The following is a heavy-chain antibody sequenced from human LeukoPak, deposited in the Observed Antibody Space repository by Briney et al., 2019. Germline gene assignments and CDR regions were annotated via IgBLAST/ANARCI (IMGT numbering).Heavy chain of an antibody. CDR3: ARENVVYFDY. CDR1: GFTFSSYA. J-gene: IGHJ4*02. V-gene: IGHV3-30*04. CDR2: ISYDGRNK. D-gene: IGHD2-15*01. Sequence: PGGSLRLSCAASGFTFSSYAMHWVRQAPGKGLEWVAVISYDGRNKYYADSVKDRFTISRDNSKNTLYLQMNSLRAEDTAVYYCARENVVYFDYWSQGTLVTVSS.